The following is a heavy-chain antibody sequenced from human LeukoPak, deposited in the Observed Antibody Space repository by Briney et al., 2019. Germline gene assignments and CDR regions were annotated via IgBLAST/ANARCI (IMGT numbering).Heavy chain of an antibody. Sequence: SETLSLTCTVSGVTISSYYWNWIRQPAGKGLEWIGHIYTSGSTNYNPSLKSRVTMSVDTSKNQFSLKLSSVIAADTAVYYCARGITIFGVITNYYFDYWGQGTLATVSS. CDR3: ARGITIFGVITNYYFDY. V-gene: IGHV4-4*07. CDR2: IYTSGST. CDR1: GVTISSYY. D-gene: IGHD3-3*01. J-gene: IGHJ4*02.